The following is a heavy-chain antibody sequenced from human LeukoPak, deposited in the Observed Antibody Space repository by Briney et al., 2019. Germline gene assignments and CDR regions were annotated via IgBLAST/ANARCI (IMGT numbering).Heavy chain of an antibody. CDR3: ARADYYDRINFDY. V-gene: IGHV4-30-4*01. Sequence: SETLSLTCTVSGGSISSGDYYWSWIHQPPGKGLEWIGYIYYSGSTYYNPSLKSRVTISVDTSKNQFSLKLSSVTAADTAVYYCARADYYDRINFDYWGQGTLVTVSS. CDR2: IYYSGST. CDR1: GGSISSGDYY. D-gene: IGHD3-22*01. J-gene: IGHJ4*02.